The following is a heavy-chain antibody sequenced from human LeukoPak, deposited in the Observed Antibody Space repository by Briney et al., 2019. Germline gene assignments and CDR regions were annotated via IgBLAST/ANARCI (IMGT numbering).Heavy chain of an antibody. CDR2: IFYRGST. CDR3: ASGPYPAAGTDHQFDY. Sequence: SETLSLTCTVSGASISSYYWSWIRQPPGKGLEWLGYIFYRGSTNYNPSLKSRVTLSVDTSKNQFSLKLSSVTAADTAVYYCASGPYPAAGTDHQFDYWGQGTLVTVSS. V-gene: IGHV4-59*01. CDR1: GASISSYY. J-gene: IGHJ4*02. D-gene: IGHD6-13*01.